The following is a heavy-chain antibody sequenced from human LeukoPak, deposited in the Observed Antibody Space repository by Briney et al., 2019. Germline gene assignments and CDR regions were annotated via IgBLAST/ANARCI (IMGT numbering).Heavy chain of an antibody. V-gene: IGHV4-39*01. CDR2: IYYSGST. D-gene: IGHD3-16*02. Sequence: SETLSLTCTVSGGSISSSSYYWGWIRQPPGKGPEWIGSIYYSGSTYYNPSLKSRVTISVDTSKNQFSLKLSSVTAADTAVYYCARQISDYDYVWGSYRLYNWFDPWGQGTLVTVSS. J-gene: IGHJ5*02. CDR1: GGSISSSSYY. CDR3: ARQISDYDYVWGSYRLYNWFDP.